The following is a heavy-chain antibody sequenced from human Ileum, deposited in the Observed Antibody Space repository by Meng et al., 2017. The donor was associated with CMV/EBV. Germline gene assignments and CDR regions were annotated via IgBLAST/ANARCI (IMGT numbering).Heavy chain of an antibody. V-gene: IGHV4-59*13. CDR1: GGPMSDYY. CDR3: ESHRYAANYYSDY. CDR2: VFYTGDY. D-gene: IGHD3-16*01. Sequence: SETLSLTCTVSGGPMSDYYWTWIRQSPGKGLEWIGYVFYTGDYNYNPALESRVFMSVDTSKKQFSLNLSAVTAADTAVYCCESHRYAANYYSDYWAQGMLVTVSS. J-gene: IGHJ4*01.